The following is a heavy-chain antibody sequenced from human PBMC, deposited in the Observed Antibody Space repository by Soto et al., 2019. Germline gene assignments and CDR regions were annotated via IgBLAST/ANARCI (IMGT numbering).Heavy chain of an antibody. Sequence: PSETLSLTCTVSGGSISSGGYYWSWIRQHPGKGLEWIGYIYYSGSTYYNPSLKSRVTISVDTSKNPFSLKLSSVTAADTAVYYCARVNKLAPGRHFDYWGQGTLVTVSS. CDR1: GGSISSGGYY. D-gene: IGHD1-1*01. V-gene: IGHV4-31*03. CDR2: IYYSGST. CDR3: ARVNKLAPGRHFDY. J-gene: IGHJ4*02.